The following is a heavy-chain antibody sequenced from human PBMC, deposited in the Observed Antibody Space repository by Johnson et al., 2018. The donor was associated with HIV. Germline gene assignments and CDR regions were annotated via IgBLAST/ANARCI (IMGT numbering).Heavy chain of an antibody. CDR1: GFTFDDYT. D-gene: IGHD2-15*01. CDR3: AREGRGAPHDAFDI. Sequence: VQLVESGGIVVQPGGSLRLSCAASGFTFDDYTMHWVRQAPGKGLVWVSRINGDGSRTSYADSVKGRFTIARDNAKNTLFLEMKSLRAEDTAVYYCAREGRGAPHDAFDIWGQGTMVTVSS. CDR2: INGDGSRT. J-gene: IGHJ3*02. V-gene: IGHV3-74*01.